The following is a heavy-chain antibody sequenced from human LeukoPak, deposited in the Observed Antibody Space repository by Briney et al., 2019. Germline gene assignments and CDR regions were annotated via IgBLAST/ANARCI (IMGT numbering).Heavy chain of an antibody. Sequence: ASVKVSCKASGYTFTGYYMHWVRQAPGQGLEWMGWINPNSGGTNYAQKFQGRVTMTRDTSISTAYMELSRLRSDDTAVYYCARGALIQLWSLYYYYYMDVWGKGTTVTISS. CDR2: INPNSGGT. CDR3: ARGALIQLWSLYYYYYMDV. J-gene: IGHJ6*03. CDR1: GYTFTGYY. D-gene: IGHD5-18*01. V-gene: IGHV1-2*02.